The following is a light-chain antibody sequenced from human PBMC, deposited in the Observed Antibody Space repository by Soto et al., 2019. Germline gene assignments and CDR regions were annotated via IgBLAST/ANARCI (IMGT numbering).Light chain of an antibody. CDR1: SSDIGDYDY. Sequence: QPVLTQSASVSGSPGQSITISCTGTSSDIGDYDYVSWYQQHPGKAPKLMIYEVTNRPSGVSHRFSGSKSGNTASLTISGLQAEDEADYYCSSYTTSSTVVFGGGTKLTVL. CDR3: SSYTTSSTVV. V-gene: IGLV2-14*01. CDR2: EVT. J-gene: IGLJ2*01.